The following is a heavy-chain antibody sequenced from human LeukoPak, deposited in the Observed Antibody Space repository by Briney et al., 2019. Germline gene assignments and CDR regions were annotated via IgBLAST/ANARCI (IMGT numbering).Heavy chain of an antibody. V-gene: IGHV3-30*03. CDR3: GRQMTTVITGVYYYYGMDV. J-gene: IGHJ6*02. D-gene: IGHD3-16*01. Sequence: PGGSLRLSCAASGFTFSSYGMHWVRQAPGKGLEWVAVISYDGSNKYYADSVKGRFTISRDNSKNTLYLQMNSLRAEDTAVYYCGRQMTTVITGVYYYYGMDVWGQGTTVTVSS. CDR1: GFTFSSYG. CDR2: ISYDGSNK.